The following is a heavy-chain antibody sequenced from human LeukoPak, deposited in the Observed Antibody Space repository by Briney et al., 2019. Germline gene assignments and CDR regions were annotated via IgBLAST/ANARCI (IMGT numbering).Heavy chain of an antibody. Sequence: GGSLRLSCAASGFTFSSYGMHWVRQAPGKGLEWVAVISYDGSNKYYADSVKGRFTISRDNSKNTLYLQMNSLRAEDTAVYYCAKELLRYFDWSDGMDVWGQGTTVTVSS. CDR1: GFTFSSYG. CDR3: AKELLRYFDWSDGMDV. V-gene: IGHV3-30*18. CDR2: ISYDGSNK. J-gene: IGHJ6*02. D-gene: IGHD3-9*01.